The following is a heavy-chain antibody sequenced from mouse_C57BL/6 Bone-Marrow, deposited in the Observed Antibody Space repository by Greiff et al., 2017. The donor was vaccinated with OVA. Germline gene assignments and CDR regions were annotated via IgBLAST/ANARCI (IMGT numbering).Heavy chain of an antibody. CDR2: IHPNSGST. CDR3: AEEAIYDGYYDAMDY. D-gene: IGHD2-3*01. CDR1: GYTFTSYW. J-gene: IGHJ4*01. V-gene: IGHV1-64*01. Sequence: QVQLQQPGAELVKPGASVKLSCKASGYTFTSYWMHWVKQRPGQGLEWIGMIHPNSGSTNYNEKFKSKATLTVDKSSSTAYMQLSSLTSEDSAVYYCAEEAIYDGYYDAMDYWGQGTSVTVSS.